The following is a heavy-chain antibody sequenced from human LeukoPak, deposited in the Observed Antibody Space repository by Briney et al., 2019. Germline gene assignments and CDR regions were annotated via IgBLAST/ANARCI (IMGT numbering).Heavy chain of an antibody. J-gene: IGHJ4*02. D-gene: IGHD3-9*01. CDR1: GFTFSSYA. V-gene: IGHV3-30-3*01. CDR3: ARGYDILTGYYFDY. CDR2: ISYDGSNK. Sequence: PGGSLRLSCPASGFTFSSYAMHWVRQAPGKGLEWVAVISYDGSNKYYADSEKGRFTISRDNSKNTLYLQMNSLRAEDTAVYYCARGYDILTGYYFDYWGQGTLVTVSS.